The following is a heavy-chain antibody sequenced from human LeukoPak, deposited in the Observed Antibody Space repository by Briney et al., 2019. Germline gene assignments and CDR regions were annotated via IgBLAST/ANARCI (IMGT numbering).Heavy chain of an antibody. CDR3: ARGYSRFDY. CDR2: IKQDGSEK. CDR1: GFTFSNYW. D-gene: IGHD4-11*01. V-gene: IGHV3-7*04. J-gene: IGHJ4*02. Sequence: PGGSLRLSCAASGFTFSNYWMSWVRQAPGKGLEWVANIKQDGSEKYYVDSVKGRFTISRDNAKNSLYVQMNSLRAEDTAVYYCARGYSRFDYWGQGTLDTVSS.